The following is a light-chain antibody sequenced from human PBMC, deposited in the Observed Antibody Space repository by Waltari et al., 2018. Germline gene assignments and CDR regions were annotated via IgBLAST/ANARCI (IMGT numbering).Light chain of an antibody. CDR1: SSYVGGYNY. CDR3: CSYAGSSTWV. V-gene: IGLV2-23*02. Sequence: QSALTQPASVSRSPGQSITISCTCTSSYVGGYNYVSWYQQHPGKAPKLMIYDVSKRPSGVSNRFSGSKSGNTVSLTISGLQAEDEADYYCCSYAGSSTWVFGGGTKLTVL. CDR2: DVS. J-gene: IGLJ3*02.